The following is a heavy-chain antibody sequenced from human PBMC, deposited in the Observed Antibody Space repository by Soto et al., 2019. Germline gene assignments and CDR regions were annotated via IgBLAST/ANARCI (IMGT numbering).Heavy chain of an antibody. CDR2: IYPADSDT. CDR3: ARAYGARFDI. CDR1: GYIFATNW. Sequence: EVQLVQSGAEEKKPGESLKISCEGSGYIFATNWIGWVRQMPGKGLEWMGIIYPADSDTRYSPSFQGQVTISADKSISTAYLPWSSLKASDTAIYYCARAYGARFDIWGHGTMVTVSS. J-gene: IGHJ3*02. D-gene: IGHD4-17*01. V-gene: IGHV5-51*03.